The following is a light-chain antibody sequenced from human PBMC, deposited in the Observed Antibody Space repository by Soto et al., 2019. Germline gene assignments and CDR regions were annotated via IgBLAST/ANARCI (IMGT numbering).Light chain of an antibody. V-gene: IGKV3-20*01. CDR3: QQYNSSPRT. J-gene: IGKJ1*01. CDR2: GVS. CDR1: QSVSNNY. Sequence: EIVLTQSPATLSLSPGERATLSCRASQSVSNNYLAWYQQKPGQAPSLLIYGVSTRATGVPDRFSGSGSGTDFTLTVSRLEPGDFAVYYCQQYNSSPRTFGQGTKVDIK.